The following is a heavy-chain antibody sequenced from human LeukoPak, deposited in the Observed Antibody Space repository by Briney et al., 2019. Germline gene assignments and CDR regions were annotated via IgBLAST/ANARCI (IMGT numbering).Heavy chain of an antibody. J-gene: IGHJ4*02. CDR2: INHSGST. D-gene: IGHD1-1*01. CDR3: ARGYWNDPRPFDY. Sequence: SETLSLTCAVYGGSFSGYYWSWIRQPPGKGLEWIGEINHSGSTNYNPSLKSRVTISVDTSKNQFSLKLSSVTAADTAVYYRARGYWNDPRPFDYWGQGTLVTVSS. V-gene: IGHV4-34*01. CDR1: GGSFSGYY.